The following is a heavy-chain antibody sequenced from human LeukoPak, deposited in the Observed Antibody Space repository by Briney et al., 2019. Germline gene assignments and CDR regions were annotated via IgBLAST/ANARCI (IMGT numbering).Heavy chain of an antibody. CDR2: IHAGGKDP. V-gene: IGHV3-23*01. Sequence: GGSLRLSCAVSGFTFSTSPMAWVRQAPGKGLEWVSSIHAGGKDPFCADSVQGRCTISRDNSKNTLFLQLNSLRVEDTAIYFCTKGGHDFSPFYNWGQGTLVTVSS. CDR1: GFTFSTSP. D-gene: IGHD4-11*01. J-gene: IGHJ4*02. CDR3: TKGGHDFSPFYN.